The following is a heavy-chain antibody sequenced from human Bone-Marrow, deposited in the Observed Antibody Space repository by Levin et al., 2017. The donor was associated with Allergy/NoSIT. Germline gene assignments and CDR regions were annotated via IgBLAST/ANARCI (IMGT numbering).Heavy chain of an antibody. CDR2: IIPIFGTA. J-gene: IGHJ5*02. V-gene: IGHV1-69*13. CDR1: GGTFSSYA. CDR3: ARAIFFCSSTSCYKFSRFDP. D-gene: IGHD2-2*02. Sequence: WASMKVSCKASGGTFSSYAISWVRQAPGQGLEWMGGIIPIFGTANYAQKFQGRVTITADESTSTAYMELSSLRSEDTAVYYCARAIFFCSSTSCYKFSRFDPWGQGTLVTVSS.